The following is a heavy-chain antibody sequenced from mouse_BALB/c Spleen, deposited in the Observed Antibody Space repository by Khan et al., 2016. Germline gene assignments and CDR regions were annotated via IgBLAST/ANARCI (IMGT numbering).Heavy chain of an antibody. CDR1: GYTFTNYW. Sequence: QVQLQQSGADLARPGASVKLSCKASGYTFTNYWMQWVKQRPGQGLEWIGAIYPGDGDTRYTQKFKGKATLTADKSSTTAYMQLSSLESEDSAVCYCARSKSRGYFDDWGQGTTLTVSS. D-gene: IGHD1-1*01. CDR2: IYPGDGDT. CDR3: ARSKSRGYFDD. J-gene: IGHJ2*01. V-gene: IGHV1-87*01.